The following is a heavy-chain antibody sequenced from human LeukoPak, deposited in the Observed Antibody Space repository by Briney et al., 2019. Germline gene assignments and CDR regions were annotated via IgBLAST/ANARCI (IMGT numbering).Heavy chain of an antibody. J-gene: IGHJ5*02. V-gene: IGHV3-23*01. CDR2: ISDTGGRT. Sequence: PGGSLRLSCAASGFTFSDSAVSWVRHSPGEGLKWVSSISDTGGRTYYADSVKGRFTITRDNSRNTVNLQMNSLRAGDTARYYCAKGGQDFDLWRFDLWGQGILVIVSS. CDR3: AKGGQDFDLWRFDL. CDR1: GFTFSDSA. D-gene: IGHD3-3*01.